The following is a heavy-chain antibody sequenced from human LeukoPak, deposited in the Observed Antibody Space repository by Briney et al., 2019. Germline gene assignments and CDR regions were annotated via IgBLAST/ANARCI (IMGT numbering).Heavy chain of an antibody. CDR2: IYHSGST. Sequence: PSETLSLTCTVSGYSISSGYYWGWIRQPPGKGLEWIGSIYHSGSTYYNPSLKSRVTISVDTSKNQFSLKLSSVTAADTAVYYCARGRSRLDYWGQGTLVTVSS. D-gene: IGHD6-13*01. CDR1: GYSISSGYY. V-gene: IGHV4-38-2*02. CDR3: ARGRSRLDY. J-gene: IGHJ4*02.